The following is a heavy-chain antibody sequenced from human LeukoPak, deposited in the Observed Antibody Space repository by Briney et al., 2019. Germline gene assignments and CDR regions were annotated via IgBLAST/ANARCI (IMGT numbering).Heavy chain of an antibody. Sequence: PGGSLRLSCAASGFTFSDYWMHWVRQAPGEGLVWVSRIKSDGSSISYADSVKGRFTISRDNAKNTVFLQMNSLRAEDTAEYYCARGQSGVYALDCWGQGSLVTVSS. CDR3: ARGQSGVYALDC. V-gene: IGHV3-74*01. CDR1: GFTFSDYW. CDR2: IKSDGSSI. J-gene: IGHJ4*02. D-gene: IGHD2-8*01.